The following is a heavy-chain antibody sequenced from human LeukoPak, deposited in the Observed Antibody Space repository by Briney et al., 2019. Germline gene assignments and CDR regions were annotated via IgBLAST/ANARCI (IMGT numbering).Heavy chain of an antibody. CDR3: ARTLKRYSYGFDY. V-gene: IGHV1-2*02. CDR1: GYTFTGYY. J-gene: IGHJ4*02. CDR2: INPNSGGT. D-gene: IGHD5-18*01. Sequence: EASVKVSCKASGYTFTGYYMHWVRQAPGQGLEWMGWINPNSGGTNYAQKFQGRVTMTRDTSISTAYMELSRLRSDDTAVYYCARTLKRYSYGFDYWGQGTLVTVSS.